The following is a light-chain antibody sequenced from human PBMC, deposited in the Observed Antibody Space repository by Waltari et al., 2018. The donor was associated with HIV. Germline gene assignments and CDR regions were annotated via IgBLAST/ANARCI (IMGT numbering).Light chain of an antibody. Sequence: SYGLTQPPSVSVSPGQTATITCSGDTLPKQYGYWYQQKPGHAPVMVIYKDRETPSGIPERFSGSSSATTATLTISGVQPEDEADYYCQSSDISGNYWVLGGGTKLTVL. CDR3: QSSDISGNYWV. CDR1: TLPKQY. V-gene: IGLV3-25*03. CDR2: KDR. J-gene: IGLJ2*01.